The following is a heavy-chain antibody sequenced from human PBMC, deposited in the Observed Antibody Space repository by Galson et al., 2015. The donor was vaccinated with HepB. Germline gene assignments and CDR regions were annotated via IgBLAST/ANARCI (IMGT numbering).Heavy chain of an antibody. D-gene: IGHD5-12*01. Sequence: SVKVSCKASGGTFSSYAFSWVRQAPGQGLEWMGGIIAIFGTAKYAQKFQGRVTITADESTSTVYMELSSLRSEDTAAYYCARGEWLHPGEGSYYYDLDVWGQGTTVTVSS. CDR2: IIAIFGTA. J-gene: IGHJ6*02. CDR3: ARGEWLHPGEGSYYYDLDV. CDR1: GGTFSSYA. V-gene: IGHV1-69*13.